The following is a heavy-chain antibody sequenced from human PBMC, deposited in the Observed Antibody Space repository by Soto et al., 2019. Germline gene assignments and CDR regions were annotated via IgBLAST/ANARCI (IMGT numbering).Heavy chain of an antibody. V-gene: IGHV3-11*06. Sequence: GGSLRLSCAASGFTFSDYYMSWIRQAPGKGLEWVSYISSSSSYTNYADSVKGRFTISRDNAKNSLYLQMNSLRAEDTAVYYCARPPLGSAWNYVFPFDYWGQGTLVTVSS. CDR1: GFTFSDYY. CDR3: ARPPLGSAWNYVFPFDY. J-gene: IGHJ4*02. D-gene: IGHD3-16*01. CDR2: ISSSSSYT.